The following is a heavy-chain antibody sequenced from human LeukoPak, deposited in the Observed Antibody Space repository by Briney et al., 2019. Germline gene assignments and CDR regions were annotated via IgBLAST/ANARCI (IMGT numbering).Heavy chain of an antibody. V-gene: IGHV3-21*01. J-gene: IGHJ4*02. CDR3: ARDSDVSYDFWSGYYGWYFDY. D-gene: IGHD3-3*01. CDR2: IRSSSSYI. CDR1: GFTFSSYS. Sequence: GGSLRLSCAASGFTFSSYSMNWVRQAPGKGLEWVSSIRSSSSYIYYADSVKGRFTISRDNAKNSLYLQMNSLRGEDTAVYYCARDSDVSYDFWSGYYGWYFDYWGQGTLVTVSS.